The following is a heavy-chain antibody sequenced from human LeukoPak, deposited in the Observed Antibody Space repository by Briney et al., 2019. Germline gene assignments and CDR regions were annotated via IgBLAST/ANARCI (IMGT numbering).Heavy chain of an antibody. Sequence: SETLSLTCTVSGGSLSSYYWSWLRQPPGKGLEWIGYIYYIGSTNYNPSLKSRVTISVDTSKNQFFLKLSSVTAADTAVYYCARAGAVADPYYYYGMDVWGQGTTVTVSS. V-gene: IGHV4-59*01. D-gene: IGHD6-19*01. CDR2: IYYIGST. J-gene: IGHJ6*02. CDR1: GGSLSSYY. CDR3: ARAGAVADPYYYYGMDV.